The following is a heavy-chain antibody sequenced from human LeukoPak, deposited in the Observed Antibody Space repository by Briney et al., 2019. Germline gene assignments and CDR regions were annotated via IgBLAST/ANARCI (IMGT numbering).Heavy chain of an antibody. CDR1: GGSISSYY. D-gene: IGHD6-6*01. CDR2: IYYSGST. V-gene: IGHV4-59*01. CDR3: ARFVPYSSSLGYFNY. J-gene: IGHJ4*02. Sequence: SETLSLTCTVSGGSISSYYWSWIRQPPGKGLEWIGYIYYSGSTNYNPSLKSRVTISVDTSKNQFSLKLSSVTAADTAVYYCARFVPYSSSLGYFNYWGQGTLVTVSS.